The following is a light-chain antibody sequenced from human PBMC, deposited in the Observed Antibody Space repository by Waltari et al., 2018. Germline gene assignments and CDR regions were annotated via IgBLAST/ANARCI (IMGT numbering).Light chain of an antibody. CDR2: DVT. Sequence: QSALTQPASVSGSPGQSLTLSCTGTSSDVGGFTYVSWFQQHPGKAPKLRIFDVTNRPSGVSNRFSGSKSGHTASLTISGLQADDEAHYFCNSYSDSNSLVVFGGGTRLTVL. J-gene: IGLJ2*01. V-gene: IGLV2-14*03. CDR1: SSDVGGFTY. CDR3: NSYSDSNSLVV.